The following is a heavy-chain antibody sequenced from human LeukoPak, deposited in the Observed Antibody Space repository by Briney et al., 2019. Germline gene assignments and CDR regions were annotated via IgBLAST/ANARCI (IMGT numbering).Heavy chain of an antibody. J-gene: IGHJ4*02. V-gene: IGHV3-48*01. CDR3: GRGNSGSPETPDY. CDR2: ISSSSNTI. Sequence: GGSLRLSCAASGFTFSSYGMNWVRQAPGKGLEWVSYISSSSNTIYYADSVKGRFTISRDNAKNSLYLQMNSLRAEDTAVYYCGRGNSGSPETPDYWGQGTLVTVSS. CDR1: GFTFSSYG. D-gene: IGHD1-26*01.